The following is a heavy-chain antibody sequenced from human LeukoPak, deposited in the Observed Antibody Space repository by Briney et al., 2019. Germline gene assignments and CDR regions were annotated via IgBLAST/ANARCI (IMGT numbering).Heavy chain of an antibody. CDR1: GYTFTGYY. V-gene: IGHV1-46*01. CDR2: INPSGGST. Sequence: ASVKVSCKASGYTFTGYYMHWVRQAPGQGLEWMGIINPSGGSTSYAQKFQGRVTMTRDTSTSTVYMELSSLRSEDTAVYYCARGSIPYYDSSGYLDYWGQGTLVTVSS. D-gene: IGHD3-22*01. CDR3: ARGSIPYYDSSGYLDY. J-gene: IGHJ4*02.